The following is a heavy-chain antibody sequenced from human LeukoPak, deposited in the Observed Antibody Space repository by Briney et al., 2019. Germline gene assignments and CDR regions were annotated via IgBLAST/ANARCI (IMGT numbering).Heavy chain of an antibody. CDR2: ISYDGSNE. CDR1: GFTFSSYA. Sequence: GRSLRLSCAASGFTFSSYAMHWVRQAPGKGLEWVALISYDGSNEYYEDSVKGRFTISRDKSKNTLYLQMNSLRPEDTAVYYCASLRGLATTYYYALDVWGQGITVTVSS. V-gene: IGHV3-30*04. J-gene: IGHJ6*02. CDR3: ASLRGLATTYYYALDV. D-gene: IGHD1-1*01.